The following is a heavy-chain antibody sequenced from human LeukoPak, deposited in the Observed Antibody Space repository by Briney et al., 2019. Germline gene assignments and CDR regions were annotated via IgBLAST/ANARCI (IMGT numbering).Heavy chain of an antibody. CDR3: ARDSVELERRNWFDP. V-gene: IGHV1-46*02. D-gene: IGHD1-1*01. Sequence: ASVKVSCKASPYTFNKYYIHWVRQAPGQGLEWMVVINPSGRSASYAQRFQGKVTMTRDTSTSTVYMDLSSLTSEDTAVYYCARDSVELERRNWFDPWGQGTLVTVSS. J-gene: IGHJ5*02. CDR1: PYTFNKYY. CDR2: INPSGRSA.